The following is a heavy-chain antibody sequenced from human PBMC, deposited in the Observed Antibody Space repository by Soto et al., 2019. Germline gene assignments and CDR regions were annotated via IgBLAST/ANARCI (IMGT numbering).Heavy chain of an antibody. CDR2: IYYSGST. Sequence: KTSETLSLTCTVSGGSISSGDYYWSWIRQPPGKGLEWIGYIYYSGSTYYNPSLKSRVTISVDTSKNQFSLKLSSVTAADTAVYYCARDFGGERWFGELLPPYGMDVWGQXTTVTVSS. V-gene: IGHV4-30-4*01. J-gene: IGHJ6*02. CDR1: GGSISSGDYY. D-gene: IGHD3-10*01. CDR3: ARDFGGERWFGELLPPYGMDV.